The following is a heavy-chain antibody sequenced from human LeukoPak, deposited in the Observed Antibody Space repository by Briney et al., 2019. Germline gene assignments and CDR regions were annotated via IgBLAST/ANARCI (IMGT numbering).Heavy chain of an antibody. V-gene: IGHV1-69*04. CDR3: ARWYYYDSSGYFDDAFDI. D-gene: IGHD3-22*01. CDR1: GGTLSSYA. CDR2: IIPILGIA. Sequence: SVKVSCKASGGTLSSYAISWVRQAPGQGLEWMGRIIPILGIANYAQKFQGRVTITADKSTSTAYMELSSLRSEDTAVYYCARWYYYDSSGYFDDAFDIWGQGTMVTVSS. J-gene: IGHJ3*02.